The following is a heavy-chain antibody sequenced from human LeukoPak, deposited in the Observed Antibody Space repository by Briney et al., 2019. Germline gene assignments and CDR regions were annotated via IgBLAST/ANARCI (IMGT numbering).Heavy chain of an antibody. CDR2: INPNSGGT. J-gene: IGHJ6*02. V-gene: IGHV1-2*02. CDR1: GYTFTSYG. Sequence: SVKVSCKASGYTFTSYGISWVRQAPGQGLEWMGWINPNSGGTNYAQKFQGRVTMTRDTSISTAYMELSRLRSDDTAVYYCAREAYNWNYYYYGMDVWGQGTTVTVSS. D-gene: IGHD1-20*01. CDR3: AREAYNWNYYYYGMDV.